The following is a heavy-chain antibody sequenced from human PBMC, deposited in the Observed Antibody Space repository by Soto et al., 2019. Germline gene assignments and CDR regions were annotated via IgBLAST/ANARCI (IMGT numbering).Heavy chain of an antibody. D-gene: IGHD3-16*01. CDR3: ARMGGDKYYYCGMDV. CDR1: GGSISSGGYS. J-gene: IGHJ6*02. CDR2: IYHSGST. V-gene: IGHV4-30-2*01. Sequence: QLQLQESGSGLVKPSQTLSLTCAVSGGSISSGGYSWSWIRQPPGKGLEWIGYIYHSGSTYYNPSLKSRVTISVDRSKNQFSLKLSSVTAADTAVYYCARMGGDKYYYCGMDVWGQGTTVTVSS.